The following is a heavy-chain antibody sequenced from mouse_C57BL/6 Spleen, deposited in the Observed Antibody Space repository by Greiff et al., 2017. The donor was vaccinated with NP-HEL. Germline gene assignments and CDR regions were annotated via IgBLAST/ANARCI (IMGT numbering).Heavy chain of an antibody. V-gene: IGHV1-54*01. Sequence: VQLVESGAELVRPGTSVKVSCKASGYAFTNYLIEWVKQRPGQGLEWIGVINPGSGGTNYNEKFKGKATLTADKSSSTAYMQLSSLTSEDSAVYFCAKGGSSYDYFDYWGQGTTLTVSS. CDR2: INPGSGGT. D-gene: IGHD1-1*01. CDR1: GYAFTNYL. J-gene: IGHJ2*01. CDR3: AKGGSSYDYFDY.